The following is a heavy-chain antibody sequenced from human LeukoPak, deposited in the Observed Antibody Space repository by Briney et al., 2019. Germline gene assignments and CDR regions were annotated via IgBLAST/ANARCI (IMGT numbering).Heavy chain of an antibody. CDR3: ARNRQWLPLYWYFDL. Sequence: SETLSLTCAVYGGSFSGYYWSWIRQPPGKGLEXXXEINHSGSTNYNPSLKSRATISVDTSKNQFSLKLSSVTAADTAVYYCARNRQWLPLYWYFDLWGRGTLVTVSS. J-gene: IGHJ2*01. V-gene: IGHV4-34*01. CDR1: GGSFSGYY. D-gene: IGHD6-19*01. CDR2: INHSGST.